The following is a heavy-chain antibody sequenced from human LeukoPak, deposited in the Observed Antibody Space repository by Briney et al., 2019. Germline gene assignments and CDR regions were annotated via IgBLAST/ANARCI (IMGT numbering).Heavy chain of an antibody. D-gene: IGHD3-9*01. CDR2: INPDTGGT. CDR3: ATLTGIHRDFDY. J-gene: IGHJ4*02. Sequence: ASVKVSCKASGYTFTGYYIHWVRQAPGQGLEWMGWINPDTGGTSYAQKFQGRVTMTRDTSTSTVYMELSSLRSEDTAVYYCATLTGIHRDFDYWGQGTLVTVSS. V-gene: IGHV1-2*02. CDR1: GYTFTGYY.